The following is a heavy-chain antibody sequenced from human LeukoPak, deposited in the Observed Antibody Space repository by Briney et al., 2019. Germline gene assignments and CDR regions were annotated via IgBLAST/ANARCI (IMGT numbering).Heavy chain of an antibody. Sequence: GGSLRLSCAASGFTFSSYAMSWVRQAPGKGLEWVSAISGSGGSTYSSDSVKGRFTISRDNSKNTLYLQMNSLRAEDTAVYYCAKNFGSSGYYYFDYWGQGTLVTVSS. CDR2: ISGSGGST. J-gene: IGHJ4*02. CDR1: GFTFSSYA. V-gene: IGHV3-23*01. CDR3: AKNFGSSGYYYFDY. D-gene: IGHD3-22*01.